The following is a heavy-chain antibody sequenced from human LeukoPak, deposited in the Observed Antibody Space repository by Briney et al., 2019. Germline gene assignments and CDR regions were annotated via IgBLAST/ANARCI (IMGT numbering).Heavy chain of an antibody. CDR1: GYSFTSYW. J-gene: IGHJ4*02. CDR2: IYPGDSDT. Sequence: GESLKISCKGSGYSFTSYWIGWVRQMPGKGLEWMGIIYPGDSDTRYSPSFQGQVTISADKSIGTAYLQWSSLKASDTAMYYCARQLELDSSSWYPYYFDYWGQGTLVTVSS. D-gene: IGHD6-13*01. CDR3: ARQLELDSSSWYPYYFDY. V-gene: IGHV5-51*01.